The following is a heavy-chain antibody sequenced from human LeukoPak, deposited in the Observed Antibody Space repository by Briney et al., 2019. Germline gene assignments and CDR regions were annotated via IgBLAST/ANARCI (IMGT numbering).Heavy chain of an antibody. CDR3: ARMTSYSSGCYFDY. V-gene: IGHV4-59*01. D-gene: IGHD6-19*01. J-gene: IGHJ4*02. CDR2: IYYSGTT. CDR1: GGSISGYY. Sequence: SETLSLTCTVTGGSISGYYWSWIRQPPGKGLEWIGFIYYSGTTNYNPSLKSRVTVSVDTSKNQFSLVLSSVTAADTAVYYCARMTSYSSGCYFDYWGQGTLVTVSS.